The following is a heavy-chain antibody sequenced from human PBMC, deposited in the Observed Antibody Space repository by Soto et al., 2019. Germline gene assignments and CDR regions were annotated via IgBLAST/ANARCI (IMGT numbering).Heavy chain of an antibody. Sequence: SPTLSLTCAISGDSVSSNSAAWHWIRQSPSRGLEWLGRTYYRSKWYNDYAVSVKSRITINPDTSKNQFSLQLNSVTPEDTAVYYCARVILHDNSEGDWFDPWGQGTLVTVSS. CDR1: GDSVSSNSAA. CDR3: ARVILHDNSEGDWFDP. J-gene: IGHJ5*02. V-gene: IGHV6-1*01. D-gene: IGHD1-20*01. CDR2: TYYRSKWYN.